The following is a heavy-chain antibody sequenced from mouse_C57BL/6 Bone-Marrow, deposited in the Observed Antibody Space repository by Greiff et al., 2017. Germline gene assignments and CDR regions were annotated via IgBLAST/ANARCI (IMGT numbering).Heavy chain of an antibody. D-gene: IGHD1-1*01. V-gene: IGHV1-64*01. J-gene: IGHJ3*01. Sequence: HPGAELVKPGASVKLSCKASGYTFTSYWMHWVKQRPGQGLEWIGMIHPNSGSTNYNEKFKSKATLTVDKSSSTAYMQLSSLTSEDSAVYYCARGDLRAWFAYWGQGTLVTVSA. CDR2: IHPNSGST. CDR1: GYTFTSYW. CDR3: ARGDLRAWFAY.